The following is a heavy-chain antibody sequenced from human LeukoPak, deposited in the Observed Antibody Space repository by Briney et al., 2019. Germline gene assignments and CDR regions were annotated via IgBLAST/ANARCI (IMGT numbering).Heavy chain of an antibody. Sequence: SETLSLTCAVYGGSFSGYYGSWIRQPPGKGLEWIGEINHSGSTNYNPSLKSRVTISVDTSKNQFSLKLSSVTAADTAVYYCASGRRDGYNRAVGDYWGQGTLVTVSS. V-gene: IGHV4-34*01. J-gene: IGHJ4*02. CDR3: ASGRRDGYNRAVGDY. D-gene: IGHD5-24*01. CDR2: INHSGST. CDR1: GGSFSGYY.